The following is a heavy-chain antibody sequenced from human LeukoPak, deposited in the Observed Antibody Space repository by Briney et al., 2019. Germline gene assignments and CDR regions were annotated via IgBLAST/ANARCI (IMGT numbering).Heavy chain of an antibody. CDR3: AAPGGSSSSPWFDP. CDR1: GCTFSSYA. CDR2: ISGSGGST. D-gene: IGHD6-6*01. Sequence: GASVRLSCAASGCTFSSYAMSWVRQAGCKGLEWVSAISGSGGSTYYADSVKGRFTISRDNSKNTLYLQMNSLRAEDTAVYYCAAPGGSSSSPWFDPWGQGTLVTVSS. J-gene: IGHJ5*02. V-gene: IGHV3-23*01.